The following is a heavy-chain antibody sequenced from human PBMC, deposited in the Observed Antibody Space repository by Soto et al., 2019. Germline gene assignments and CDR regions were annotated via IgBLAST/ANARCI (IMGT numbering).Heavy chain of an antibody. V-gene: IGHV3-30*18. CDR1: GFSFVSYA. D-gene: IGHD1-26*01. Sequence: PGGSLRLSCASSGFSFVSYAIHWGRQSPGKGLEWVAVISYDGSDMYYGDSVKGRFTISRDNSNNTLYLQMNSLRPDDTALYYCAKDPRGIVGAGAWLDSWGQGTLVTVSS. J-gene: IGHJ4*02. CDR2: ISYDGSDM. CDR3: AKDPRGIVGAGAWLDS.